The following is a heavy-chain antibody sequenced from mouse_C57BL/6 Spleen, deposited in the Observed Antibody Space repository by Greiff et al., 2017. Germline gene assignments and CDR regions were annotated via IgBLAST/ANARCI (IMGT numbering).Heavy chain of an antibody. CDR1: GYTFTSYW. J-gene: IGHJ4*01. CDR2: IYPGNSDT. V-gene: IGHV1-5*01. D-gene: IGHD1-1*01. CDR3: TRENYGSSRAMDY. Sequence: VQLQQSGPVLARPGASVKMSCKTSGYTFTSYWMHWVKQRPGQGLEWIGAIYPGNSDTSYNQKFKGKAKLTAVTSASTAYMELSSLTNEDSAVYYCTRENYGSSRAMDYWGQGTSVTVSS.